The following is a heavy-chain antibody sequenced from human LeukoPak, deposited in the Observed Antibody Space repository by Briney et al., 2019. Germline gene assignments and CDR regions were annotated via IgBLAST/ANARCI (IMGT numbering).Heavy chain of an antibody. D-gene: IGHD6-13*01. CDR2: IKHDESDK. V-gene: IGHV3-7*01. CDR3: VRAGIYASFDY. CDR1: GLTFSTYW. Sequence: GGSLRLSCEVSGLTFSTYWMTWVRQAPGKGLEWVAYIKHDESDKSYVDSVKGRFTISRDNTKNSLYLQMNSLRADDTAVYFCVRAGIYASFDYWGQGTPVTVSS. J-gene: IGHJ4*02.